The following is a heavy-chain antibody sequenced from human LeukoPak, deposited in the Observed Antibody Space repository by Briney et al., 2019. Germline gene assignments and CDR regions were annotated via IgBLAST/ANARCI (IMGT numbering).Heavy chain of an antibody. V-gene: IGHV4-59*11. CDR1: GGSISSHY. CDR2: IYYSGST. CDR3: ASWYSSGWYGWFDP. D-gene: IGHD6-19*01. J-gene: IGHJ5*02. Sequence: SETLSLTCTVSGGSISSHYWSRIRQPPGKGLEWIGYIYYSGSTNYNPSLKSRVTISVDTSKNQFSLKLSSVTAADTAVYYCASWYSSGWYGWFDPWGQGTLVTVSS.